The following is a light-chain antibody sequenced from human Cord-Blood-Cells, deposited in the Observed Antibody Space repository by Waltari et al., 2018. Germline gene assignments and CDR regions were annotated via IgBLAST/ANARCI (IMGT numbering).Light chain of an antibody. CDR3: QQYGSSPLT. CDR1: QSVSSSY. V-gene: IGKV3-20*01. CDR2: GAS. Sequence: ELVLTQSPGTLSLSPGERATLSCRASQSVSSSYLAWYQQKPGQAPWLLIYGASSRATGIPDRFSGSRSGTDFTLTISRLEPEDFAVYYCQQYGSSPLTFGGGTKVEIK. J-gene: IGKJ4*01.